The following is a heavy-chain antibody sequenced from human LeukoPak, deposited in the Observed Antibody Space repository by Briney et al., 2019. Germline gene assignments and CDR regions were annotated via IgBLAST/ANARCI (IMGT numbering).Heavy chain of an antibody. V-gene: IGHV1-2*06. Sequence: ASVKVSCKASGYTFTGYYMHWVRQAPGQGLEWMGRINPNSGGTNYAQKFQGRVTMTRDTSISTAYMELSRLRSDDTAVYYCARPSYSSCGMDVWGQGTTVTVSS. D-gene: IGHD5-18*01. CDR3: ARPSYSSCGMDV. J-gene: IGHJ6*02. CDR1: GYTFTGYY. CDR2: INPNSGGT.